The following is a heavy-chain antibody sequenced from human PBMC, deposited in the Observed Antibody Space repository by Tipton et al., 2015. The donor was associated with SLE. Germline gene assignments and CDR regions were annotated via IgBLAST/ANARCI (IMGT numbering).Heavy chain of an antibody. CDR1: GFTFSSYG. CDR3: AKDGGFYFDY. Sequence: GSLRLSCAASGFTFSSYGMHWVRQAPGKGLEWVAFIRYDASNEYYADSVKGRFTISRDNSKNTLYLQMNSLRAEDTAVYYCAKDGGFYFDYWGQGTLVTVSS. V-gene: IGHV3-30*02. J-gene: IGHJ4*02. CDR2: IRYDASNE.